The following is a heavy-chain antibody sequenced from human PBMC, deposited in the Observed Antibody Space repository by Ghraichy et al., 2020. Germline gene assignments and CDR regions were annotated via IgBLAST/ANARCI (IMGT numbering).Heavy chain of an antibody. Sequence: GGSLRLSCAASGFTFSSYGMHWVRQAPGKGLEWVAAISYDGSNKYYADSVKGRFTISRDNSKNTLYLQMNSLRAEDTAVYYYAKDWARQRPHDAFDIWGQGTMVTVSS. J-gene: IGHJ3*02. CDR1: GFTFSSYG. CDR3: AKDWARQRPHDAFDI. D-gene: IGHD1-1*01. V-gene: IGHV3-30*18. CDR2: ISYDGSNK.